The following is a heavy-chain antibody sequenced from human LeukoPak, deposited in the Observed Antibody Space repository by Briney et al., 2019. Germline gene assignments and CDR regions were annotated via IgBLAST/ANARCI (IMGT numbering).Heavy chain of an antibody. V-gene: IGHV3-30*18. CDR2: IATNGGSE. D-gene: IGHD6-13*01. J-gene: IGHJ4*02. Sequence: GGSLRLSCAASGFTFTTYGLHWVRQAPGKGLEWVAAIATNGGSEYYADSVKGRFTISRDNSKNTLFLQMNSLRPDDTAVYYCAKRGHYSINWYHYFDYWGQGTLVTVSS. CDR3: AKRGHYSINWYHYFDY. CDR1: GFTFTTYG.